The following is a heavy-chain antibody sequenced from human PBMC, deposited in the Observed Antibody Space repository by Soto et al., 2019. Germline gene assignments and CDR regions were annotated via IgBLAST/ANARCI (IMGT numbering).Heavy chain of an antibody. Sequence: ASVKVSCKASGYTFTGYYMHWVRQAPGQGLEWMGWINPNSGGTSTAQKFQGWVTMTTDTSISTASMELTRLTSDDTAIYYCARGDSTDCSNGVCSFFYNHDMDVWGQGTTVSVSS. CDR1: GYTFTGYY. J-gene: IGHJ6*02. CDR2: INPNSGGT. CDR3: ARGDSTDCSNGVCSFFYNHDMDV. V-gene: IGHV1-2*04. D-gene: IGHD2-8*01.